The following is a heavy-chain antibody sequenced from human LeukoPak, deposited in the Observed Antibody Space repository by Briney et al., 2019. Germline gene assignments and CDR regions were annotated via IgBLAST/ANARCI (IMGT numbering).Heavy chain of an antibody. V-gene: IGHV3-23*01. D-gene: IGHD3-3*01. Sequence: GGSLRLSCAASGFTFSSYAMSWVRQAPGKGLEWVSAINSGASTYYVDSVKGRFTVSRDNSKNTLYLQMNSLRAEDTAVYYCASKLRFLEWSMPFDYWSQGTLVTVSS. CDR2: INSGAST. CDR1: GFTFSSYA. CDR3: ASKLRFLEWSMPFDY. J-gene: IGHJ4*02.